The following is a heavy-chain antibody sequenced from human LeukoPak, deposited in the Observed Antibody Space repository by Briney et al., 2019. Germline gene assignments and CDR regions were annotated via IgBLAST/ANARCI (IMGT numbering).Heavy chain of an antibody. CDR3: ARDPTGRYSSEGYMDV. V-gene: IGHV4-61*02. CDR1: GGSISSGPYY. J-gene: IGHJ6*03. CDR2: INTSGRT. Sequence: SETLSLTCTVSGGSISSGPYYWSWIRQPAGKGLEWIGRINTSGRTKYNPSLKSRVTISVDTSKNQFSLKLTSVTAADTAVYYCARDPTGRYSSEGYMDVWGKGTTGTISS. D-gene: IGHD6-19*01.